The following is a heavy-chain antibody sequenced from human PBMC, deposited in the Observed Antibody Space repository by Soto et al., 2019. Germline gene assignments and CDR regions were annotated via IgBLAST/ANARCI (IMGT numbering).Heavy chain of an antibody. Sequence: GGSLRLSCAASGLTFSSYWMSWVRQAPGKGLEWVANIKQDGSQKYYVDSVKGRFTISRDNAKNSLYLQMNSLRVEDTAVYYCASAYYYDGSGYSPGGYWGQGTLVTVSS. D-gene: IGHD3-22*01. CDR1: GLTFSSYW. V-gene: IGHV3-7*01. CDR3: ASAYYYDGSGYSPGGY. J-gene: IGHJ4*02. CDR2: IKQDGSQK.